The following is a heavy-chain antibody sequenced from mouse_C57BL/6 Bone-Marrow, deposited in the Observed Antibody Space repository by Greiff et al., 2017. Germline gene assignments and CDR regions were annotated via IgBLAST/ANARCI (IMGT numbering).Heavy chain of an antibody. D-gene: IGHD4-1*01. CDR2: IYPGNSDT. Sequence: VHVKQSGTVLARPGASVKMSCKTSGYTFTSYWMHWVKQRPGQGLEWIGAIYPGNSDTSYNQKFKGKDKLTAVTSASTAYMERSSLTNEDSAVYYCTRNWDRFAYWGQGTLVTVSA. J-gene: IGHJ3*01. CDR1: GYTFTSYW. V-gene: IGHV1-5*01. CDR3: TRNWDRFAY.